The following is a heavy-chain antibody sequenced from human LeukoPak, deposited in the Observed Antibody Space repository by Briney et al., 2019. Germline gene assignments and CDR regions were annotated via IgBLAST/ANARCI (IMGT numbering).Heavy chain of an antibody. CDR3: ARDLPPYYFDY. Sequence: SVKVSCKASGGIFSSYAISWVRQAPGQGLEWMGRIVPILGIANYAQKFQGRVTITADKSTSTAYMDLSSLRSEDTAVYYCARDLPPYYFDYWGQGTLVTVSS. J-gene: IGHJ4*02. V-gene: IGHV1-69*04. CDR2: IVPILGIA. CDR1: GGIFSSYA.